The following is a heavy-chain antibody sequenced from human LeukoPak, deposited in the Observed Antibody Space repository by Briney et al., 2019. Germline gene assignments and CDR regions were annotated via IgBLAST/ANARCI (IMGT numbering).Heavy chain of an antibody. D-gene: IGHD3-10*01. CDR1: GFTFSSYA. V-gene: IGHV3-23*01. Sequence: GGSLRLSCAASGFTFSSYAMSWVRQAPGKGLEWVSAISGSGGSTYYADSVKGRFTISRDNSKNTLYLQMNSLRAEDTAVYYCARGSDYYGSGSYSSSPAYYYGMDVWGQGTTVTVSS. CDR2: ISGSGGST. CDR3: ARGSDYYGSGSYSSSPAYYYGMDV. J-gene: IGHJ6*02.